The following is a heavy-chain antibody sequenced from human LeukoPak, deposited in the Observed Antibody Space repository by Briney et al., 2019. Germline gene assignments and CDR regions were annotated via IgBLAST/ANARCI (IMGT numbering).Heavy chain of an antibody. CDR3: AREDAGAFDI. CDR2: IYSGGST. V-gene: IGHV3-53*01. J-gene: IGHJ3*02. CDR1: GFTVSSNY. Sequence: GGSLRLSCAASGFTVSSNYMSWVRQAPGKGLESVSVIYSGGSTYYADSVKGRFTISRDNSKNTLYLQMNSLRAEDTAVYYCAREDAGAFDIWGQGTMVTVSS.